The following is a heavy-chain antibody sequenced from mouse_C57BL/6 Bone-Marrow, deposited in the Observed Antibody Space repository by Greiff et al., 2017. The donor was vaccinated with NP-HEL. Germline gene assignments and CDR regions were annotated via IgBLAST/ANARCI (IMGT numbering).Heavy chain of an antibody. Sequence: VKLVESDAELVKPGASVKISCKVSGYTFTDHTIHWMKQRPEQGLEWIGYIYPRDGSTKYNEKFKGKATLTADKSSSTAYMQLNSLTSEDSAVYFCARDYYGSISYYYAMDYWGQGTSVTVSS. V-gene: IGHV1-78*01. CDR3: ARDYYGSISYYYAMDY. D-gene: IGHD1-1*01. CDR2: IYPRDGST. CDR1: GYTFTDHT. J-gene: IGHJ4*01.